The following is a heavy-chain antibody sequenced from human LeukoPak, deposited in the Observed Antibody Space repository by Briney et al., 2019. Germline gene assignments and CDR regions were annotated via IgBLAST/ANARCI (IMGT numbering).Heavy chain of an antibody. V-gene: IGHV3-23*01. J-gene: IGHJ4*02. CDR1: GFTFSSYG. CDR2: ISGSGGST. Sequence: QSGGSLRLSCAASGFTFSSYGMIWVRQAPGKGLEWVSGISGSGGSTYVADSVKGRFTVSRDNSKNTLYLQMNSLRAEDTAVYYCARRAGAYSHPYDYWGQGTLVTVSS. CDR3: ARRAGAYSHPYDY. D-gene: IGHD4/OR15-4a*01.